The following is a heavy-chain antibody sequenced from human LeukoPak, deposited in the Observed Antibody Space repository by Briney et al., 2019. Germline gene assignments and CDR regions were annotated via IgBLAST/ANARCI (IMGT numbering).Heavy chain of an antibody. CDR1: GYTFTSYY. CDR2: INPSGGAT. V-gene: IGHV1-46*01. Sequence: GASVKVSCKASGYTFTSYYMHWVRQAPAQGLEWMGIINPSGGATSYAQKLQGRVTMTRDTSTSTVYMELSSLRSEDTAVHFCARAGAAGRKFDYWGQGTLVTVSS. CDR3: ARAGAAGRKFDY. J-gene: IGHJ4*02. D-gene: IGHD6-13*01.